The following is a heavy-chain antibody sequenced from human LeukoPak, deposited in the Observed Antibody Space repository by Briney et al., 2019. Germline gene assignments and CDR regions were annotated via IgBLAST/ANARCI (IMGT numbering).Heavy chain of an antibody. V-gene: IGHV4-34*01. D-gene: IGHD3-10*01. CDR1: SESFSGYF. Sequence: SETLSLTCAIYSESFSGYFWSWIRQPPGKGLEWIGEINHSGSTNYNPSLKSRVTISVDTSKNQFSLKLSSVTAADTAVYYCASFYYGSGSYSVYWGQGTLVTVSS. CDR3: ASFYYGSGSYSVY. J-gene: IGHJ4*02. CDR2: INHSGST.